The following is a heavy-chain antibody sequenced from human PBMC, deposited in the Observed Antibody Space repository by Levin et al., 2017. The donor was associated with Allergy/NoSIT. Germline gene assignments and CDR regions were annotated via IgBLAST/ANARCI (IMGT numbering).Heavy chain of an antibody. CDR1: GFTFSSYE. J-gene: IGHJ4*02. CDR3: AGDAAYAEVGY. CDR2: ISSPGSTK. D-gene: IGHD1-26*01. Sequence: GGSLRLSCAASGFTFSSYEMNWVRQAPGKGLEWVSYISSPGSTKYYADSVKGRFTISRDNAKNSLYLQMNSLRVEDTAVYYCAGDAAYAEVGYWGQGTLVTVSS. V-gene: IGHV3-48*03.